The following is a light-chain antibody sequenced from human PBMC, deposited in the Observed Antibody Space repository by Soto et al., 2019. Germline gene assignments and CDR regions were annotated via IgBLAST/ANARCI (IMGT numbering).Light chain of an antibody. CDR2: AAS. J-gene: IGKJ5*01. CDR1: QSISSY. CDR3: QQSYSTPT. V-gene: IGKV1-39*01. Sequence: DIQMTQFPSTQSGSVGHRDTIPCRASQSISSYLNWYQQKPGKAPKLLIYAASSLQSGVPSRFSGSGSGTDFTLTISSLQPEDFATYYCQQSYSTPTFGQGTRLEI.